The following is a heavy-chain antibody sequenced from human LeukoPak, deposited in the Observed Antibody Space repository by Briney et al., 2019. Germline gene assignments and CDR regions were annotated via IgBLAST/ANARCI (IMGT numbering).Heavy chain of an antibody. V-gene: IGHV1-2*02. CDR2: MNPKSGGT. CDR3: ARAGGRSWFDP. J-gene: IGHJ5*02. D-gene: IGHD1-26*01. Sequence: GASVKVSCKASGYTFSGSYIHWVRQAPGQGLEWMGSMNPKSGGTKYAQKFQGRVSMTRDTSISTAYMELASLTSDDTAVYYCARAGGRSWFDPWGQGTLVTVSS. CDR1: GYTFSGSY.